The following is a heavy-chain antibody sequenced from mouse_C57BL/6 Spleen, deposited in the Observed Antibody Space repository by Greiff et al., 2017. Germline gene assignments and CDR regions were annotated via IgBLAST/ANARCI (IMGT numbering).Heavy chain of an antibody. D-gene: IGHD2-5*01. V-gene: IGHV1-15*01. J-gene: IGHJ3*01. Sequence: FQLQQSGAELVRPGASVTLSCKASGYTFTDYEMHWVKQTPVHGLEWIGAIDPETGGTAYNQKFKGKAILTADKSSSTAYMELRSLTSEDSAVYYCTRSYYSNPWFAYWGQGTLVTVSA. CDR1: GYTFTDYE. CDR3: TRSYYSNPWFAY. CDR2: IDPETGGT.